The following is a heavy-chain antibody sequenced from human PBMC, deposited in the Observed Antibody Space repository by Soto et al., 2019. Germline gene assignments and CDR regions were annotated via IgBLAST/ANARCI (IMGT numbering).Heavy chain of an antibody. J-gene: IGHJ4*02. Sequence: QVQLVESGGGVVQPGRSLRLSCAASGFTFSSYAMHWVRQAPGKGLEWVAVISYDGSNKYYADSVKGRFTISRDNSKNTLYLPMNSLRAEDTAVYYCARDPSGSYPARTLPTDYWGQGTLVTVSS. CDR1: GFTFSSYA. V-gene: IGHV3-30-3*01. CDR2: ISYDGSNK. CDR3: ARDPSGSYPARTLPTDY. D-gene: IGHD1-26*01.